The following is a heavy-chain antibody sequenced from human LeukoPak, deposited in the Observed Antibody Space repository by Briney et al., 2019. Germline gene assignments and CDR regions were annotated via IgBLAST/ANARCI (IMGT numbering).Heavy chain of an antibody. CDR1: GYTFTGYY. V-gene: IGHV1-2*02. Sequence: VASVKVSCKASGYTFTGYYMHWVRQAPGQGLEWMGWINPNSGGTNCAQKFQGRVTMTRDTSISTAYMELSRLRSDDTAVYYCARGLFSGYYGYWGQGTLVTVSS. CDR3: ARGLFSGYYGY. CDR2: INPNSGGT. D-gene: IGHD3-22*01. J-gene: IGHJ4*02.